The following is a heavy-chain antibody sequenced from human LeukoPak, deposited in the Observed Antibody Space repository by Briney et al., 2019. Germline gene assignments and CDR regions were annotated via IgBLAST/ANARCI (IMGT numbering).Heavy chain of an antibody. V-gene: IGHV3-7*01. Sequence: GGSLRLSCAASGFTFSSFWMTWVRQAPGKGLEWVATIKRDGSEKYYVDSVEGRFTISRDNAKNSLYLQMNSLRAEETAVYYCAREGRESAYCSGSTCYSSGPIDSWGQGTLVTVSS. CDR3: AREGRESAYCSGSTCYSSGPIDS. D-gene: IGHD2-2*02. J-gene: IGHJ4*02. CDR2: IKRDGSEK. CDR1: GFTFSSFW.